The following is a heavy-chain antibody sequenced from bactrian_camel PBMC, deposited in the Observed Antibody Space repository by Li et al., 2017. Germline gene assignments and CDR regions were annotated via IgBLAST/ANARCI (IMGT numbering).Heavy chain of an antibody. D-gene: IGHD6*01. CDR2: IYTDGSNA. CDR3: ASGSRSCRIVSIGT. V-gene: IGHV3-2*01. CDR1: GPTYNSYW. J-gene: IGHJ4*01. Sequence: HVQLVESGGASVQTGGSLRLSCVADGPTYNSYWMAWFHRAPGKEREDVASIYTDGSNAYYADSVKGRFSISQDNAKNTVYLQMNSLKVGDTGMYYCASGSRSCRIVSIGTGARGPRSPSP.